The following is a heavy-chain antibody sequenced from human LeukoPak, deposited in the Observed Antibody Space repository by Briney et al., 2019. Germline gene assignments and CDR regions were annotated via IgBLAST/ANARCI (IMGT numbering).Heavy chain of an antibody. CDR2: INQDGTDK. CDR1: GFTFSGRW. V-gene: IGHV3-7*03. J-gene: IGHJ4*02. CDR3: ARDLGSPSDY. D-gene: IGHD1-26*01. Sequence: GGSLRLSCAASGFTFSGRWMSWLRQAPGKGLEWVANINQDGTDKYYVDSVKGRFTISRDNAKNSLYLQMNSLRAEDTAVYYCARDLGSPSDYWGQGTLVTVSS.